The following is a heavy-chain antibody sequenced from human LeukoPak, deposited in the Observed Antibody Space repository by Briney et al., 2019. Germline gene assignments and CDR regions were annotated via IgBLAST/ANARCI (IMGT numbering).Heavy chain of an antibody. Sequence: ASVKVACKTSGYTFTNYGMHWVRQAPRQSPEWMGWINTGNGNTKSSQKFQDRVTLTRDTSASTAYMELNSLSSEDKAVYYCARVPLDDASRHYYPHWGQGTLVTVSS. CDR3: ARVPLDDASRHYYPH. J-gene: IGHJ1*01. V-gene: IGHV1-3*04. CDR1: GYTFTNYG. D-gene: IGHD3-10*01. CDR2: INTGNGNT.